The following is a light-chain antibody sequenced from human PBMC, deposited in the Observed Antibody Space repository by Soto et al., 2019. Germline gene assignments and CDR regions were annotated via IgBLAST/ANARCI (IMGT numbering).Light chain of an antibody. CDR3: QQYYTTPVT. J-gene: IGKJ3*01. CDR1: QNVLYSSNNKNY. Sequence: DIVMTQSPDSLAVSLGERATINCKSSQNVLYSSNNKNYLAWYQQKPGQPPKLLIYWASTGESGVPDRFSGSGSGTDFTLTISSLQAEDVALYYCQQYYTTPVTFCPGTKVDIK. CDR2: WAS. V-gene: IGKV4-1*01.